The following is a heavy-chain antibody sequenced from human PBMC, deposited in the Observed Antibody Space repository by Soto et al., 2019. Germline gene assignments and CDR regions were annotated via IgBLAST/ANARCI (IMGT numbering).Heavy chain of an antibody. J-gene: IGHJ2*01. V-gene: IGHV4-31*03. CDR2: IYYSGST. Sequence: PSETLSLTCTVSGGSISSGGYYWRWIRQHPGKGLEWIGYIYYSGSTYYNPSLKSRVTISVDTSKNQFSLKLSSVTAADTAVYYCARVLPYYDSSGFYQNRYFDLWGRGTLVTVSS. CDR3: ARVLPYYDSSGFYQNRYFDL. CDR1: GGSISSGGYY. D-gene: IGHD3-22*01.